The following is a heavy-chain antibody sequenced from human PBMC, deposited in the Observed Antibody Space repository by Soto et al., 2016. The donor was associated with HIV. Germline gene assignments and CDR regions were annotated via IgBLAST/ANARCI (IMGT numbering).Heavy chain of an antibody. Sequence: QVQLVQSGAEVQRPGASVKASCKASGYTFTDYYMHWVRQAPGQGLEWMGWINPNSGDTKYAQKFQDRVTMTRDTPISTAYMELSRLRSDDTAVYFCARDPGEVTRDAFGMWGQGDNGHRVF. CDR1: GYTFTDYY. V-gene: IGHV1-2*02. D-gene: IGHD3-16*01. CDR3: ARDPGEVTRDAFGM. J-gene: IGHJ3*02. CDR2: INPNSGDT.